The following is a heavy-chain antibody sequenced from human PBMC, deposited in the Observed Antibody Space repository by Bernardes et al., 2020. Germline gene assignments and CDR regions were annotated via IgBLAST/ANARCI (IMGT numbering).Heavy chain of an antibody. CDR3: ARDRRFLEWANAGFDP. CDR2: IYYSGST. D-gene: IGHD3-3*01. V-gene: IGHV4-59*01. CDR1: GGSISSYY. J-gene: IGHJ5*02. Sequence: SETLSLTCTVSGGSISSYYWSWIRQPPGKGLEWIGYIYYSGSTNYNPSLKSRVTISVDTSKNQFSLKLSSVTAADTAVYYCARDRRFLEWANAGFDPWGQGTLVTVSS.